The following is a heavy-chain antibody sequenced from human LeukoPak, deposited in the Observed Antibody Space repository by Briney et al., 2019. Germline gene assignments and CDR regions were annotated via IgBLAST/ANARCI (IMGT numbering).Heavy chain of an antibody. D-gene: IGHD6-13*01. CDR2: ISSSSSYI. V-gene: IGHV3-21*01. Sequence: AGGSLRLSCAASGFTFSSYSMNWVRQAPGKGLEWVSSISSSSSYIYYADSVKGRFTISRDNVKNSLYLQMNSLRAEDTAVYYCARGPYSSSWYDWFDPWGQGTLVTVSS. CDR1: GFTFSSYS. J-gene: IGHJ5*02. CDR3: ARGPYSSSWYDWFDP.